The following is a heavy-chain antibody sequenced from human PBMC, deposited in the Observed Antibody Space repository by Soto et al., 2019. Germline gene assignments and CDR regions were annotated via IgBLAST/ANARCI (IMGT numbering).Heavy chain of an antibody. CDR3: ARDFVRSLSRGTTPYYGMDV. CDR2: IKQDGSEK. J-gene: IGHJ6*02. Sequence: EVQLVESGGGLVQPGGSLRLSCAASGFTFSSYWMSWVRQAPGKGLEWVANIKQDGSEKYYVDSVKGRFTISRDNAKNSLYLQMNSLRAEDTAVYYCARDFVRSLSRGTTPYYGMDVWGQGTTVTVSS. D-gene: IGHD1-7*01. V-gene: IGHV3-7*01. CDR1: GFTFSSYW.